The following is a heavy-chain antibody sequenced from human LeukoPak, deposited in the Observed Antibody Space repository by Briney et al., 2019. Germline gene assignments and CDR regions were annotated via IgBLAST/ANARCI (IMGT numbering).Heavy chain of an antibody. CDR1: GGTFSSYA. D-gene: IGHD3-10*01. V-gene: IGHV1-69*13. CDR3: ARDGGVGELVGFDY. Sequence: ASVKVSCKASGGTFSSYAISWVRQAPGQGLEWMGGIIPIFGTANYAQKFQGRVTITADESTSTAYMELSSLRSEDTAVYYCARDGGVGELVGFDYWGQGTLVTVSS. J-gene: IGHJ4*02. CDR2: IIPIFGTA.